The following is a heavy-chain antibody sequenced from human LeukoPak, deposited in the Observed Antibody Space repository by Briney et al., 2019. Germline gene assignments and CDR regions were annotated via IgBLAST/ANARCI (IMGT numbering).Heavy chain of an antibody. CDR1: GFTFSSYS. V-gene: IGHV3-21*01. Sequence: ESGGSLRLSCAASGFTFSSYSMNWVRQAPEKGLEWVSSISSSSSYIYYADSVKGRFTISRDNAKNSLYLQMNSLRAEDTAVYYCARDPEATGGYYYYMDVWGKGATVTVSS. J-gene: IGHJ6*03. CDR3: ARDPEATGGYYYYMDV. D-gene: IGHD5-12*01. CDR2: ISSSSSYI.